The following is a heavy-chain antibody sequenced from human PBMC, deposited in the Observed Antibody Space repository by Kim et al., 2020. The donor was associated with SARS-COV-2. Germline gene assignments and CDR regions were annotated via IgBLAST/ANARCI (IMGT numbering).Heavy chain of an antibody. J-gene: IGHJ4*02. CDR3: ARLGTRHNWNLYYFDY. V-gene: IGHV3-53*01. D-gene: IGHD1-20*01. Sequence: SVKGRFTISKDNSKNTLYLQMNSLRAEDTAVYYCARLGTRHNWNLYYFDYWGQGTLVTVSS.